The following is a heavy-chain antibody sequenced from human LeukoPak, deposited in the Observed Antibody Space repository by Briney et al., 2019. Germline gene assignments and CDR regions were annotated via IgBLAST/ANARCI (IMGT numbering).Heavy chain of an antibody. J-gene: IGHJ6*02. Sequence: GGSLRLSGAASGFTFSSYAMSWVRQAPGKGLEWVSAISGSGGSTYYADSVKGRFTISRDNSKNTLYLQMNSLRAEDTAVYYCARGEYRYCSSTSCYEEDYYYYGMDVWGQGTTVTVSS. CDR2: ISGSGGST. CDR3: ARGEYRYCSSTSCYEEDYYYYGMDV. V-gene: IGHV3-23*01. D-gene: IGHD2-2*01. CDR1: GFTFSSYA.